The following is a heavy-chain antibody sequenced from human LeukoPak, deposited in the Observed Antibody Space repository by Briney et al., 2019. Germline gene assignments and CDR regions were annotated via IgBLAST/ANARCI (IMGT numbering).Heavy chain of an antibody. CDR1: GGSISSSNW. D-gene: IGHD3-16*02. CDR3: ARVMITFGGVIGPVAFDI. Sequence: PSGTLSLTCAVSGGSISSSNWWSWVRQPPGKGLEWIGEIYHSGSTNYNPSLKSRVTISVDKSKNQFSLKLSSVTAADTAVYYCARVMITFGGVIGPVAFDIWGQGTMVTVSS. V-gene: IGHV4-4*02. CDR2: IYHSGST. J-gene: IGHJ3*02.